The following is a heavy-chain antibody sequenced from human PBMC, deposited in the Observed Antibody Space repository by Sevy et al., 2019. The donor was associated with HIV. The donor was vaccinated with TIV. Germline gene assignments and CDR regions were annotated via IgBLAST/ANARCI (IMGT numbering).Heavy chain of an antibody. CDR3: ARAPSGSQGPGQYFHH. V-gene: IGHV1-18*01. CDR2: ITPNNGHT. Sequence: ASVKVSCKASGYTFTYYHITWVRQAPGQGLEWMGWITPNNGHTNIAQRLQGRVTMTTDTSMSTAYLELRSLTSDDTAVYYCARAPSGSQGPGQYFHHWGQGTLVTVSS. J-gene: IGHJ1*01. D-gene: IGHD1-26*01. CDR1: GYTFTYYH.